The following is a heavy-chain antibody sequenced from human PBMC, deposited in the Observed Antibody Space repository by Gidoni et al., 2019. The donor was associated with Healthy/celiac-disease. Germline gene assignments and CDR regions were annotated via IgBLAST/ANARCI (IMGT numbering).Heavy chain of an antibody. V-gene: IGHV1-69*19. CDR1: GGTFSSYA. D-gene: IGHD1-26*01. CDR2: IIPIFGTA. Sequence: QVQLLQSGAEVKKPGSSVKVSCTASGGTFSSYAISWVRQAPGQGLAWMGGIIPIFGTANYAKKFQGRVTITADESTSTAYMELSSLRAEDTAVYYCASLLKGDVGYYFDYWGQGTLVTVSS. CDR3: ASLLKGDVGYYFDY. J-gene: IGHJ4*02.